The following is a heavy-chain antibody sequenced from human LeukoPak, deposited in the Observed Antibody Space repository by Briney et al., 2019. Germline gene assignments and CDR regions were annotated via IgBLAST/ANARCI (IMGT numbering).Heavy chain of an antibody. Sequence: SETLSLTCAVYGGSFRNYYWSWIRQPPGKGLEWIGEINHSGSTKYNPPLKSRVTISVDRSKNQFSLKLSSVTAADTAVYYCARGPDFYDSSGYYPIWGQGTLVTVSS. D-gene: IGHD3-22*01. J-gene: IGHJ4*02. CDR2: INHSGST. CDR1: GGSFRNYY. CDR3: ARGPDFYDSSGYYPI. V-gene: IGHV4-34*01.